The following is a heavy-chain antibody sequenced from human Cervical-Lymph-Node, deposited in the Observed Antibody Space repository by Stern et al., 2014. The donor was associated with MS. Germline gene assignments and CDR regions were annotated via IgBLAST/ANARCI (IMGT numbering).Heavy chain of an antibody. V-gene: IGHV4-59*01. J-gene: IGHJ6*02. CDR1: GGSISSYY. Sequence: QLQLQESGPGLVKPSETLSLTCTVSGGSISSYYWSWIRQPPGKGLEWIGYIYYSGSTNYNPSLKSRVTISVDTSKNQFSLKLSSVTAADTAVYYCARSCSGGSCYGVMDVWGQGTTVTVSS. CDR2: IYYSGST. D-gene: IGHD2-15*01. CDR3: ARSCSGGSCYGVMDV.